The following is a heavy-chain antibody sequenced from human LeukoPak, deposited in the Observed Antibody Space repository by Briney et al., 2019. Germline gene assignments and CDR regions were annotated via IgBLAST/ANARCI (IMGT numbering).Heavy chain of an antibody. CDR2: ISGSGDRT. J-gene: IGHJ3*02. V-gene: IGHV3-23*01. CDR1: GFTFSNYG. Sequence: GGSLRLSCIASGFTFSNYGMSWVRQAPGKGLEWVSIISGSGDRTLHADSVKGRFTVSRDNSKNTVYLQMNSLRAEDTAVYYCAKDLRNIRTLVDLQMIWGQGTLVIVSS. D-gene: IGHD2-8*02. CDR3: AKDLRNIRTLVDLQMI.